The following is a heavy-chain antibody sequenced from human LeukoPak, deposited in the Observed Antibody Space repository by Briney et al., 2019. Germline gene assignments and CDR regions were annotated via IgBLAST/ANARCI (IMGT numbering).Heavy chain of an antibody. CDR2: ISGSGSST. V-gene: IGHV3-23*01. Sequence: PGGSLRLSCAASGFTFSRHVMSWVRQAPGKGLEWVSGISGSGSSTFYADSVKGRFTISRDNSKNTLYVEMNSLRDEDTAVYYCAKDLGRNRERPYALDFWGQGTMATVSS. CDR1: GFTFSRHV. J-gene: IGHJ3*01. D-gene: IGHD1-14*01. CDR3: AKDLGRNRERPYALDF.